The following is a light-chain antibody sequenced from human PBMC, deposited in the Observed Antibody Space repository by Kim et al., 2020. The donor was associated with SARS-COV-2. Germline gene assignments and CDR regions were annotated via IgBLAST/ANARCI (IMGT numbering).Light chain of an antibody. Sequence: RSSCFARYQEKPGQAPRLRICGASSRATGIPDRFSGSGSGTDFTLTISRLEPEDFAVYYCQQYGSSPYTFGQGTKLEI. CDR2: GAS. J-gene: IGKJ2*01. CDR3: QQYGSSPYT. V-gene: IGKV3-20*01. CDR1: RSSC.